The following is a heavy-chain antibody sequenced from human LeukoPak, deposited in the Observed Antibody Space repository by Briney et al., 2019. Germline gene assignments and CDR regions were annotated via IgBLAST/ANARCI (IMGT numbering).Heavy chain of an antibody. Sequence: SETLSLTCTVSGGSISSYYWSWIRQPPGKGLEWIGYIYYSGSTNYNPSLKSRVTISVDTSKNQFSLKLSSVTAADTAVYYCARALFDPTNTVTTFTHYYYYYGMDVWGQGTTVTVSS. V-gene: IGHV4-59*01. CDR1: GGSISSYY. D-gene: IGHD4-17*01. CDR2: IYYSGST. CDR3: ARALFDPTNTVTTFTHYYYYYGMDV. J-gene: IGHJ6*02.